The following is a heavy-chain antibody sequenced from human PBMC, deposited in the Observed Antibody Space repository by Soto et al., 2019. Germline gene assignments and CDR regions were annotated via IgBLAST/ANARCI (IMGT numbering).Heavy chain of an antibody. D-gene: IGHD3-10*01. Sequence: KPSETLSLTCSIYGGSFSGYYCSWIRQPPGKVLEWIGEISHSGSTSYNPSLSGRVTISVDTSKNQLSLNLTSVTAADTALYYCARAYFGSGSPFDIWGQGTMVTVS. CDR1: GGSFSGYY. V-gene: IGHV4-34*01. CDR2: ISHSGST. CDR3: ARAYFGSGSPFDI. J-gene: IGHJ3*02.